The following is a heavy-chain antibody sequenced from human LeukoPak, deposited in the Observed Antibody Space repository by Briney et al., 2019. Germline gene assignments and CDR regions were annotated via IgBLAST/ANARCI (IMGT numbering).Heavy chain of an antibody. D-gene: IGHD1-26*01. CDR1: GGSISSYY. V-gene: IGHV4-59*01. Sequence: SETLSLTCTVSGGSISSYYWSCIRQPPGKGLEWIGYIYYSGGTNYNPSLKSRVTISVDTSKNQFSLKLSSVTAADTAVYYCARERDSGSYYSFDYWGQGTLVTVSS. CDR2: IYYSGGT. J-gene: IGHJ4*02. CDR3: ARERDSGSYYSFDY.